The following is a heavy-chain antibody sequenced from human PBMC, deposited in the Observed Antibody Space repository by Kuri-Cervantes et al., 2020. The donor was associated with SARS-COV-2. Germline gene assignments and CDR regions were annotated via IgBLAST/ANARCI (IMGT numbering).Heavy chain of an antibody. Sequence: ESLKISCTASGFTFGDYAMSWIRQPPGKGLEWIGYIYYSGSTNYNPSLKSRVTISVDTSKNQFSLKLSSVTAADTAVYYCARVHHDFWSGYYSAGWFDPWGQGTLVTVSS. CDR2: IYYSGST. V-gene: IGHV4-59*01. D-gene: IGHD3-3*01. CDR3: ARVHHDFWSGYYSAGWFDP. J-gene: IGHJ5*02. CDR1: GFTFGDYA.